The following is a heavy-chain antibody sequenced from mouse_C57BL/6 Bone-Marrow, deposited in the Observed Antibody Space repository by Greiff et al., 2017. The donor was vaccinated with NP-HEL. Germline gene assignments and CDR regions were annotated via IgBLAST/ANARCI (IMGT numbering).Heavy chain of an antibody. J-gene: IGHJ2*01. D-gene: IGHD4-1*01. CDR2: IDPSDSYT. V-gene: IGHV1-59*01. Sequence: QVQLQQPGAELVRPGTSVKLSCKASGYTFTSYWMHWVKQRPGQGLEWIGVIDPSDSYTNYTQKFKGKATLTVDTSSSTAYMQLSSLTSEDSAVYYCARSPVTGTGGYWGQGTTLTVSS. CDR3: ARSPVTGTGGY. CDR1: GYTFTSYW.